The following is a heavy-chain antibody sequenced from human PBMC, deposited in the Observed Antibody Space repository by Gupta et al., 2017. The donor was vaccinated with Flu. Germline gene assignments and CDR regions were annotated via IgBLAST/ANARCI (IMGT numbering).Heavy chain of an antibody. V-gene: IGHV3-23*01. J-gene: IGHJ6*02. CDR1: GFTFSSYA. CDR2: VSGGGRTT. CDR3: AKDVARSTQYYTYYGLDV. Sequence: VQLLESGGGLVQPGGSLRLSCAASGFTFSSYAVSWVRQAPGKGLEWVSAVSGGGRTTYYTDSVKGRFTISRDNSMGTVSLHMSSLRVEDTAVYYCAKDVARSTQYYTYYGLDVWGQGTTVTVSS.